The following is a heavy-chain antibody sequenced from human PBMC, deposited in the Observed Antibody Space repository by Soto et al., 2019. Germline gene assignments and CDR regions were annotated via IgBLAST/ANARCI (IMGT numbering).Heavy chain of an antibody. CDR2: ISANNEDT. V-gene: IGHV1-18*04. CDR3: ARLTWEFDTRSPLDY. D-gene: IGHD1-26*01. CDR1: GYPFTKYG. Sequence: ASVKVSRKASGYPFTKYGISWVRQAPGQGLEWMGWISANNEDTNYAQHLQGRVTMTTDASTSTAYMELRSLTSDDTAVYYCARLTWEFDTRSPLDYWGQGTLVTVSS. J-gene: IGHJ4*02.